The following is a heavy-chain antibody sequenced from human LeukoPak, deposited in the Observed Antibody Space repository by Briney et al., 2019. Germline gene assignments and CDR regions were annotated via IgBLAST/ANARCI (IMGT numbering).Heavy chain of an antibody. CDR3: ARAMYYYDSTGTNAFDI. V-gene: IGHV3-64*01. J-gene: IGHJ3*02. Sequence: GGSLRLSCAASGFTFSSYWMSWVRQAPGKGLEYVSAISSNGGSTYYANSVKGRFTISRDNSKNTLYLQMGSLRAEDMAVYYCARAMYYYDSTGTNAFDIWGQGTMVTVSS. D-gene: IGHD3-22*01. CDR1: GFTFSSYW. CDR2: ISSNGGST.